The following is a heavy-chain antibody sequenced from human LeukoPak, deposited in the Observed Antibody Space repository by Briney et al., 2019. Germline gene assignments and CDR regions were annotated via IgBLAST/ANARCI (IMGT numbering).Heavy chain of an antibody. V-gene: IGHV3-23*01. D-gene: IGHD3-22*01. Sequence: AGSLTLSCAASGFTFSSYSMSWVRQAPGQGLEWLSAISGSGFSTHYADSVKGRFTISRDNSKTTLFPQMNSLRAEDTALYYCAKDIEVAITGHYFDLWGRGTLVAVSS. CDR3: AKDIEVAITGHYFDL. J-gene: IGHJ2*01. CDR2: ISGSGFST. CDR1: GFTFSSYS.